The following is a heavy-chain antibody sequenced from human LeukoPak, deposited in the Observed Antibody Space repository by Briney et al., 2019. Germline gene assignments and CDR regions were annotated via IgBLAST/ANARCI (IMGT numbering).Heavy chain of an antibody. CDR3: ARAPSGYSYGFYFDY. J-gene: IGHJ4*02. V-gene: IGHV1-69*13. Sequence: GASVKASCKASGGTFSSYAISWVRQAPGQGLEWMGGIIPIFGTANYAQKFQGRVTITADESTSTAYMELSSLRSEDTAVYYCARAPSGYSYGFYFDYWGQGTLVTVSS. CDR2: IIPIFGTA. CDR1: GGTFSSYA. D-gene: IGHD5-18*01.